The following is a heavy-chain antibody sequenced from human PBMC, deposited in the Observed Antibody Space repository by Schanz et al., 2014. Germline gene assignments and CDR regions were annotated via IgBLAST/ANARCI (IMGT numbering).Heavy chain of an antibody. CDR1: GYTFTGHH. D-gene: IGHD6-13*01. J-gene: IGHJ1*01. CDR2: INPNSGAA. V-gene: IGHV1-2*02. CDR3: AGATDSSSWYGGSECFQH. Sequence: QVQLVQSGAEVKKPGASVKVSCKTSGYTFTGHHMHWVRQAPGQGLEWMGWINPNSGAANYAQKFQGRVTLTRATSISTAYMELSSLRSDDTAVYYCAGATDSSSWYGGSECFQHWGQGTLVTVSS.